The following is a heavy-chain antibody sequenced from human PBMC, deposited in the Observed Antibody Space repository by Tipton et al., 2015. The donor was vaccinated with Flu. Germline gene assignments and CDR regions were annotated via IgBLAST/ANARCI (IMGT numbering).Heavy chain of an antibody. J-gene: IGHJ4*02. Sequence: SLRLSCAASGFTFSGYWMHWVRQAPEKGLMWVAHINSDGRTTRYADSGKGRFTNSRDNARNTLYLQMSSLTAEDTAVYYCTRGSSFDYRGQGTLVPVSS. CDR3: TRGSSFDY. D-gene: IGHD6-6*01. CDR1: GFTFSGYW. CDR2: INSDGRTT. V-gene: IGHV3-74*01.